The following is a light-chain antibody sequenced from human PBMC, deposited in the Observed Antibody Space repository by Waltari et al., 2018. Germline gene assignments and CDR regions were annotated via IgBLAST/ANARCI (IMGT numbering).Light chain of an antibody. V-gene: IGLV1-44*01. J-gene: IGLJ3*02. Sequence: QSVLTQPPSASGPPGQRVTITCFIGSSNIGSTTVHWYQQYPGTAPKLLMFNDEQRASGVPGRFSGSRSVTSASLAISGLQSEDEATYYCAAWDDTLKGLFGGGTTLTVL. CDR1: SSNIGSTT. CDR3: AAWDDTLKGL. CDR2: NDE.